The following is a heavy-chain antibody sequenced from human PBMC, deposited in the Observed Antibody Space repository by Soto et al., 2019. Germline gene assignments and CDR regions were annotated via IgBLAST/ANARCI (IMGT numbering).Heavy chain of an antibody. V-gene: IGHV1-58*01. Sequence: SVKVSCKASGFTFTSSAVQWVRQARGQRLEWIGWIVVGSGNTNYAQKFQERVTITRDMSKSTAYMELSSLRSEDTAVYYCAAIKHYYDSSGYLEKWGQGTLVTVSS. J-gene: IGHJ4*02. CDR1: GFTFTSSA. CDR2: IVVGSGNT. D-gene: IGHD3-22*01. CDR3: AAIKHYYDSSGYLEK.